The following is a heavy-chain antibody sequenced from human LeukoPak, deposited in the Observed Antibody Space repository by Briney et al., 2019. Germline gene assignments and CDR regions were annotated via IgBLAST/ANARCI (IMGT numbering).Heavy chain of an antibody. V-gene: IGHV1-69*13. CDR2: IIPIFGTA. Sequence: SVKVSCKASGGTVSSYAISWVRQAPGQGLEWTGGIIPIFGTANYAQKFQGRVTITADESTRTAYMELSSLRSEDTAVYYCASGDIVVVPAAMDYYYYMDVWGKGTTVTISS. CDR1: GGTVSSYA. D-gene: IGHD2-2*01. J-gene: IGHJ6*03. CDR3: ASGDIVVVPAAMDYYYYMDV.